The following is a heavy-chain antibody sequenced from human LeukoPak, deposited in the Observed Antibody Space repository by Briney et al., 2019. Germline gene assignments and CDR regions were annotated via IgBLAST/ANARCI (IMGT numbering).Heavy chain of an antibody. D-gene: IGHD5-18*01. CDR2: IYYSGST. CDR1: GGSISSGGYS. CDR3: ARGVDTAMECYYYYYMDV. V-gene: IGHV4-30-4*07. Sequence: SETLSLTCAVSGGSISSGGYSWSWIRQPPGKGLEWIGYIYYSGSTYYNPSLKSRVTISVDTSKNQFSLKLSSVTAADTAVYYCARGVDTAMECYYYYYMDVWGKGTTVTVSS. J-gene: IGHJ6*03.